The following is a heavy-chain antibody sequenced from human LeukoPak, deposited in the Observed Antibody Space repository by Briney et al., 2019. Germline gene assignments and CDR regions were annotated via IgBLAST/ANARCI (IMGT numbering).Heavy chain of an antibody. Sequence: PGGSLRLSCAASGFVFNSHPMHWVRQAPGKGLECVSAISGDGSSPYYANSVKGRFIISRDNSKNTLYLQMGSLRVEDTALYYCAREEPAGSIDYWGQGTLVTVSS. D-gene: IGHD1-14*01. V-gene: IGHV3-64*01. J-gene: IGHJ4*02. CDR3: AREEPAGSIDY. CDR1: GFVFNSHP. CDR2: ISGDGSSP.